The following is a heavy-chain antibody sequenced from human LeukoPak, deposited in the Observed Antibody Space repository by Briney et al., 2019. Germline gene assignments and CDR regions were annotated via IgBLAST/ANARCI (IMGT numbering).Heavy chain of an antibody. CDR2: INPNSGAT. Sequence: ASVKVSCKASGYTFTGYYVHWVRQAPGQGLEWMGWINPNSGATNYAQRFQDRFTMTRDTSISTAYMELSRLRSDDTAVYYCARDKYGSGTDYNYHYYGMDVWGQGTTVTVSS. J-gene: IGHJ6*02. CDR1: GYTFTGYY. CDR3: ARDKYGSGTDYNYHYYGMDV. D-gene: IGHD3-10*01. V-gene: IGHV1-2*02.